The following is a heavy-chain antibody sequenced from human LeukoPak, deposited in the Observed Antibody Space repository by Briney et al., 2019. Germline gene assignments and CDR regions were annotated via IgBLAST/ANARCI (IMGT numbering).Heavy chain of an antibody. CDR1: GGAFSGYY. D-gene: IGHD3-22*01. CDR2: INHSGST. J-gene: IGHJ4*02. V-gene: IGHV4-34*01. CDR3: ATYYYDSSGYYPAFDY. Sequence: SETLSLTCAVYGGAFSGYYWSWIRQPPGKGLEWIGEINHSGSTNYNPSLKSRVTISVDTSKNQFSLKLSSVTAADTAVYYCATYYYDSSGYYPAFDYWGQGTLVTVSS.